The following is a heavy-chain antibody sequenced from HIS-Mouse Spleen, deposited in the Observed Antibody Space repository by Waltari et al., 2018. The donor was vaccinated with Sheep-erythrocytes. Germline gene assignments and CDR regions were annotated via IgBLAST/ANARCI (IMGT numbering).Heavy chain of an antibody. V-gene: IGHV4-4*07. D-gene: IGHD6-6*01. CDR3: ASLPIEYSSSSDYYYYGMDV. Sequence: QVQLQESGPGLVKPSETLSLTCTVSGGSISSYYWSWIRQPAGKGLEWIGRIYTSGSTNYNPSLKSRVTMSVDTSKNQFSLKLSSVTAADTAVYYCASLPIEYSSSSDYYYYGMDVWGQGTTVTVSS. CDR1: GGSISSYY. CDR2: IYTSGST. J-gene: IGHJ6*02.